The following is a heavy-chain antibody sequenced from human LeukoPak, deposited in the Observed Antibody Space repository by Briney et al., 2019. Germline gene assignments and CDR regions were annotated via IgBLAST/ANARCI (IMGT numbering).Heavy chain of an antibody. CDR3: ARDWEYYGSGSYYNAVRWFDP. D-gene: IGHD3-10*01. J-gene: IGHJ5*02. CDR1: GGSISSYY. CDR2: IYTSGST. Sequence: PSETLSLTCTVSGGSISSYYWSWIRQPAGKGLEWIGRIYTSGSTNYNPSLKSRVTMSVDTSKNQFSLKLSSVTAADTAVYYCARDWEYYGSGSYYNAVRWFDPWGQGTLVTVSS. V-gene: IGHV4-4*07.